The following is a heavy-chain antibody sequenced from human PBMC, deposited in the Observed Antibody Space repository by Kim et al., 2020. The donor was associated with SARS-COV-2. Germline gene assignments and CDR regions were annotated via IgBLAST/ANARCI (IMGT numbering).Heavy chain of an antibody. V-gene: IGHV3-9*01. J-gene: IGHJ3*02. Sequence: DSVKGRFTISRDNAKNSLFLQMNSLAAEDTALYYCAKDHGSAYYSYGDFDSWCRGTMVTVSS. D-gene: IGHD3-10*01. CDR3: AKDHGSAYYSYGDFDS.